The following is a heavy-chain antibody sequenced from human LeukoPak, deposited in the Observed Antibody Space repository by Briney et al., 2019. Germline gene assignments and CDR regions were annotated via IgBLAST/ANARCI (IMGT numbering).Heavy chain of an antibody. CDR2: INPNSGGT. CDR3: ARFIVGATPDAFDI. V-gene: IGHV1-2*06. D-gene: IGHD1-26*01. Sequence: ASVKVSCKASGYTFTGYYMHRVRQAPGQGLEWMGRINPNSGGTNYAQKFQGRVTMTRDTSISTAYMELSRLRSDDTAVYYCARFIVGATPDAFDIWGQGTMVTVS. CDR1: GYTFTGYY. J-gene: IGHJ3*02.